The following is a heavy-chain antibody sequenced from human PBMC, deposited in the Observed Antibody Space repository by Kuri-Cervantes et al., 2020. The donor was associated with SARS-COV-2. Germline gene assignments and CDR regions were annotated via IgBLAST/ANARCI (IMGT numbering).Heavy chain of an antibody. V-gene: IGHV3-21*06. CDR3: ARQGPYDSISHDAFDI. CDR2: IGPSNTYI. Sequence: GGSLRLSCTASGFTFNTYNMKWVRQAPGKGLEWVSGIGPSNTYIYYADSVKGRFIISRDNAKNSLYLQMNSLRAEDTAVYYCARQGPYDSISHDAFDIWGQGTMVTVSS. CDR1: GFTFNTYN. D-gene: IGHD3-22*01. J-gene: IGHJ3*02.